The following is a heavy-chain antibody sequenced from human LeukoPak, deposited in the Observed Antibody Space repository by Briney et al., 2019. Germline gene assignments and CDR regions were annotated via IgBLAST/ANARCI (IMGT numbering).Heavy chain of an antibody. CDR2: VHYSGST. V-gene: IGHV4-59*01. D-gene: IGHD6-19*01. CDR1: GGSISSYY. Sequence: PSETLSLTCTVSGGSISSYYWSWIRQPPGKGLEWIGYVHYSGSTNYNPSLRSRVTMSEDTSKNQFSLKLSSVTAADTAVYYCARVPPTYSSGWHDAFDIWGQGTMVTVSS. CDR3: ARVPPTYSSGWHDAFDI. J-gene: IGHJ3*02.